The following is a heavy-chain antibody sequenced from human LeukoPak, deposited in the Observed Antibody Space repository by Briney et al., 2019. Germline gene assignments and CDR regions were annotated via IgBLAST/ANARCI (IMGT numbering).Heavy chain of an antibody. V-gene: IGHV1-46*01. CDR1: GYSFTNYY. J-gene: IGHJ4*02. CDR2: INPSGGST. Sequence: ASVKVSCKASGYSFTNYYMHWVRQAPGQGLEWMGIINPSGGSTTYAQKFQDRVTMTRDTSTSTVYMELSSLRSEGTAVYYCARGGDYSNLDYWGQGTLVTVSS. CDR3: ARGGDYSNLDY. D-gene: IGHD4-11*01.